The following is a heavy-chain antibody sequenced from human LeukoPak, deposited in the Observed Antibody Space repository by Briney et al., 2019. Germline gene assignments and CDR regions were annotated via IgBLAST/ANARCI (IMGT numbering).Heavy chain of an antibody. Sequence: GGSLRLSCAASGFTFSRYAMNWVRQAPGKGLQWVSYINTDSSDIHYADSVKGRFTISRDNARNTLYLQLSSLRAEDSAVYYCARDTFQPGLIDSWGQGNLVTVSS. CDR2: INTDSSDI. D-gene: IGHD2-2*01. CDR1: GFTFSRYA. J-gene: IGHJ4*02. CDR3: ARDTFQPGLIDS. V-gene: IGHV3-21*05.